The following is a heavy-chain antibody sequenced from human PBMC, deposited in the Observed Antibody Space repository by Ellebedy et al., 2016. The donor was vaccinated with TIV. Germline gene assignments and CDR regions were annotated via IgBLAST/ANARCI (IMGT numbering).Heavy chain of an antibody. V-gene: IGHV4-31*03. CDR2: IYYSGST. CDR1: GGSISSGGYY. CDR3: ARDHYYGSGSYMWFDP. D-gene: IGHD3-10*01. J-gene: IGHJ5*02. Sequence: SETLSLXCTVSGGSISSGGYYWSWIRQHPGKGLEWIGYIYYSGSTYYNPSLRSRVTISVDTSKNQFSLKLSSVTAADTAVYYCARDHYYGSGSYMWFDPWGQGTLVTVSS.